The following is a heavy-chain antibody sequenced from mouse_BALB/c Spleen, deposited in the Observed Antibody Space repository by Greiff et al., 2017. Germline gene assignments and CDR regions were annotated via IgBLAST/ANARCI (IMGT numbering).Heavy chain of an antibody. J-gene: IGHJ1*01. CDR1: GFTFNTYA. CDR3: VRQGLVARYFDV. CDR2: IRSKSNNYAT. Sequence: EVMLVESGGGLVQPKGSLKLSCAASGFTFNTYAMNWVRQAPGKGLEWVARIRSKSNNYATYYADSVKDRFTISRDDSQSMLYLQMNNLKTEDTAMYYCVRQGLVARYFDVWGAGTTVTVSS. D-gene: IGHD1-1*02. V-gene: IGHV10-1*02.